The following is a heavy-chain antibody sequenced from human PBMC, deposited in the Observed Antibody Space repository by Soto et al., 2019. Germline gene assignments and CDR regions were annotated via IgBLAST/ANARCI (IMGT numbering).Heavy chain of an antibody. CDR3: ARDRLRTMVRGAHCDAFDI. V-gene: IGHV4-31*03. CDR1: GGSISSVGYY. Sequence: ILFLTCTVSGGSISSVGYYWSWIRQHPGKGLEWIGYIYYSGSTYYNPSLKSRVTISVDTSKNQLSLKLSSVTAADTAVYYCARDRLRTMVRGAHCDAFDIWGQGTMVTVSS. D-gene: IGHD3-10*01. CDR2: IYYSGST. J-gene: IGHJ3*02.